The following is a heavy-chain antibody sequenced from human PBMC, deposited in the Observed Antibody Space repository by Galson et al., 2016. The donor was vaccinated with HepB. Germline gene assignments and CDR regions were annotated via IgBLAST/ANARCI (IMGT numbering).Heavy chain of an antibody. CDR3: ARGLGMGAAGPYYFDY. Sequence: SVKVSCKASGYTFTSYYMHWVRQAPGQRLEWMGIINPSGGSTSYAQSFQGRLFMTRDTSAITVYMELSSLTSEDTAVYYCARGLGMGAAGPYYFDYWGQGTLVTVSS. D-gene: IGHD6-13*01. V-gene: IGHV1-46*01. CDR2: INPSGGST. J-gene: IGHJ4*02. CDR1: GYTFTSYY.